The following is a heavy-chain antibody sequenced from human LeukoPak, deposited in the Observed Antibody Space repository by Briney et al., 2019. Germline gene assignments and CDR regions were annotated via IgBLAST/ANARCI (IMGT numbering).Heavy chain of an antibody. Sequence: GRSLRLSCAASGFTFSSYGMHWVRQAPGKGLKWVAVISYDGSNKYYADFVKGRFTISRDNSKNTLYLQMNSLRAEDTAVYYCAKDPGYSSSWYYFDYWGQGTLVTVSS. V-gene: IGHV3-30*18. CDR3: AKDPGYSSSWYYFDY. D-gene: IGHD6-13*01. CDR1: GFTFSSYG. CDR2: ISYDGSNK. J-gene: IGHJ4*02.